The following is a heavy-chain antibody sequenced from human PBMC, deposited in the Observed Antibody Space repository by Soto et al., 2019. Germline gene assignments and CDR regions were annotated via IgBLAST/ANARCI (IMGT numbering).Heavy chain of an antibody. V-gene: IGHV4-31*03. Sequence: SETLSLTCTVSGDSIGGVGYWSWIRQFPGRGLEWIGCISSSGSTYYNPALDNRISLSLDTSQNQFSLKLLSVTAADTAIYYCARSGVTGIVIPSHWFDPWGQGTLVTVSS. J-gene: IGHJ5*02. CDR1: GDSIGGVGY. D-gene: IGHD2-21*02. CDR2: ISSSGST. CDR3: ARSGVTGIVIPSHWFDP.